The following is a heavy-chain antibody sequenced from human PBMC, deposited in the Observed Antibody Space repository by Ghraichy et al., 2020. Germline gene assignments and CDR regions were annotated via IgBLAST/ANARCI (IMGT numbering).Heavy chain of an antibody. D-gene: IGHD3-22*01. J-gene: IGHJ4*02. Sequence: GGSLRLSCAASGFTFDDYAMHWVRQAPGKGLEWVSGISWNSGSIGYADSVKGRFTISRDNAKNSLYLQMNSLRAEDTALYYCAKGYYYDSSGPLVYWGQGTLVTVSS. CDR3: AKGYYYDSSGPLVY. V-gene: IGHV3-9*01. CDR1: GFTFDDYA. CDR2: ISWNSGSI.